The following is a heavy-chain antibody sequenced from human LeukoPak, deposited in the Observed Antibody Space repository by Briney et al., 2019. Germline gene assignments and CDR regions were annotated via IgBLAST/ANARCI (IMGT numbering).Heavy chain of an antibody. CDR2: INHSGST. V-gene: IGHV4-34*01. CDR3: ARGRRMRITMIVVVITEKYFDY. J-gene: IGHJ4*02. CDR1: GGSFSGYY. Sequence: SETLSLTCAVYGGSFSGYYWSWIRQPPGKGLEWIGEINHSGSTNYNPPLKSRVTISVDTSKNQFSLKLSSVTAADTAVYYCARGRRMRITMIVVVITEKYFDYWGQGTLVTVSS. D-gene: IGHD3-22*01.